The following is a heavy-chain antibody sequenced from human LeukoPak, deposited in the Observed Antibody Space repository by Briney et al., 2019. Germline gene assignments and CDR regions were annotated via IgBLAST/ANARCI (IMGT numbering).Heavy chain of an antibody. CDR1: GFPFSSFA. D-gene: IGHD3-22*01. J-gene: IGHJ3*02. CDR2: ITGSGGST. CDR3: ARDSGYPRAHGFDI. V-gene: IGHV3-23*01. Sequence: PGGSLRLSCAASGFPFSSFAMSWVRQAPGKGLEWVSAITGSGGSTYYADSVKGRFTISRDNDKNSLSLQMNSLRAEDTAVYYCARDSGYPRAHGFDIWGQGTMVAVSS.